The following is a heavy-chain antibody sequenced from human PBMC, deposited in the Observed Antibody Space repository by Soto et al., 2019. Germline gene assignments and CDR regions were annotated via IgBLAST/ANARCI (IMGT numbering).Heavy chain of an antibody. CDR1: GGSISSYY. J-gene: IGHJ3*02. CDR2: IYYSGST. Sequence: SETLSLTCTVSGGSISSYYWSWIRQPPGKGLEWIGYIYYSGSTNYNPSLKSRVTISVDTSKNQFSLKLSSVTAADTAVYYCARQSPDPITGTTCAFDIWGQGTMVTVSS. D-gene: IGHD1-20*01. CDR3: ARQSPDPITGTTCAFDI. V-gene: IGHV4-59*08.